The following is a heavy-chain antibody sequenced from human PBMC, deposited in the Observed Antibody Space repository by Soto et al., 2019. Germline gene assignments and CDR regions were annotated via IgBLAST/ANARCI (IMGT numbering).Heavy chain of an antibody. CDR2: IIPMFGTA. V-gene: IGHV1-69*13. D-gene: IGHD3-10*01. J-gene: IGHJ4*02. CDR1: GGTFNSFA. CDR3: ARGYYSSSGNYYNFDY. Sequence: SVKVSCKASGGTFNSFAISWVRQAPGQGLEWMGGIIPMFGTANYPQKFQGRVTMTADESTSTVYMELSSLRSEDTAVYYCARGYYSSSGNYYNFDYWGQGTQVTVS.